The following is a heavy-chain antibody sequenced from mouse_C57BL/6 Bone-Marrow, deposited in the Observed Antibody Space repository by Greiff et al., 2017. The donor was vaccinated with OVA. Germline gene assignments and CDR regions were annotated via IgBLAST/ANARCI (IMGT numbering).Heavy chain of an antibody. Sequence: QVQLQQSGPELVKPGASVKISCKASGYAFSSSWMNWVKQRPGKGLEWIGRIYPGDGDTNYNGKFKGKATLTADKSSSTAYMQLSSLTSEDSAVYFCARSYYSNSYYYAMDYWGQGTSVTVSS. CDR1: GYAFSSSW. D-gene: IGHD2-5*01. CDR2: IYPGDGDT. CDR3: ARSYYSNSYYYAMDY. J-gene: IGHJ4*01. V-gene: IGHV1-82*01.